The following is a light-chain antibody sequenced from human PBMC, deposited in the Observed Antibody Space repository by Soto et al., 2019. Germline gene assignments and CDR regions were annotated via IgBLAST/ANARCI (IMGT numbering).Light chain of an antibody. CDR1: QSISTY. CDR3: QQSYSTQYT. J-gene: IGKJ2*01. CDR2: AAS. Sequence: DIQMTQSPSSLSASVGDRVTITCRASQSISTYLNWYQHKPGKAPKVLIYAASSLQSGVPSRFSGSGSGTDFTLTISSLQPKDFATYYCQQSYSTQYTFGQGTKLEIK. V-gene: IGKV1-39*01.